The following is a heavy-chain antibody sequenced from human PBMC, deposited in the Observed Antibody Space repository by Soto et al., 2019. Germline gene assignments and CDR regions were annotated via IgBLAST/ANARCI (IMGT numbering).Heavy chain of an antibody. V-gene: IGHV4-59*01. CDR3: ASSDIVVVPAAPSYGMDV. Sequence: QVQLQESGPGLVKPSETLSLTCTVSGGSISSYYWSWIRQPPGKGLEWMGYIYYSGSTNYNPSLKSRVTISVDTSTNQFSLKLSSVTAADTAVYYCASSDIVVVPAAPSYGMDVWGQGTTVTVSS. CDR2: IYYSGST. D-gene: IGHD2-2*01. CDR1: GGSISSYY. J-gene: IGHJ6*02.